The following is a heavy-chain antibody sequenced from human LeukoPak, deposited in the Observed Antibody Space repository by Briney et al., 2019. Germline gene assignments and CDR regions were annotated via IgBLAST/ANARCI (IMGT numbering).Heavy chain of an antibody. Sequence: ASVKVSCKVFRHSLSELYMHWVRQAPGKGLEWVGGSDQKDGEMINEQKFQGRITMTEDTAIDTAYLELRSLRSDDTAVYYCVTGSWYDPWGQGTRVIVSS. J-gene: IGHJ5*02. V-gene: IGHV1-24*01. D-gene: IGHD3-10*01. CDR1: RHSLSELY. CDR3: VTGSWYDP. CDR2: SDQKDGEM.